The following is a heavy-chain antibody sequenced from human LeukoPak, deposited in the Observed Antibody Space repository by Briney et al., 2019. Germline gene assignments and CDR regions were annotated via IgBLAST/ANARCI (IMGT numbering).Heavy chain of an antibody. CDR2: IYYSGST. J-gene: IGHJ6*02. CDR3: ARDRIAVTTDYGMDV. V-gene: IGHV4-61*08. Sequence: PSQTLSLTCTVSGGSISSGGYYWSWIRQPPGKGLEWIGYIYYSGSTNYNPSLKSRVTISVDTSKNQFSLKLSSVTAADTAVYYCARDRIAVTTDYGMDVWGQGTTVTVSS. CDR1: GGSISSGGYY. D-gene: IGHD4-11*01.